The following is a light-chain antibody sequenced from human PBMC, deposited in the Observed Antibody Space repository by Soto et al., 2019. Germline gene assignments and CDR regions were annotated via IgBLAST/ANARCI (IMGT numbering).Light chain of an antibody. CDR2: GSS. V-gene: IGKV3-11*01. Sequence: EVVLTQFPATLSLSPGQRATLSCRASQSVITYLAWYQQKPGHAPRLLLYGSSYRAAGIPARFSGSGSGTDFTLTISSLEPEDFAIYYCQQRASWPKTFGQGTKLEI. J-gene: IGKJ2*01. CDR3: QQRASWPKT. CDR1: QSVITY.